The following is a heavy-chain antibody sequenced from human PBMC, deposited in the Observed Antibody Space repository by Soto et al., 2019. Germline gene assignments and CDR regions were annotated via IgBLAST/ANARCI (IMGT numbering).Heavy chain of an antibody. J-gene: IGHJ4*02. Sequence: PGESLKISCKGVGYKFGSAWIGWVRQMPGKGLEWMGIIKPGTSDIRYSPSCRGHVTISADEAVSTAYLQWSSLTASDTAMYYCARQLSHICDSWGQGTLVTVSS. CDR1: GYKFGSAW. CDR2: IKPGTSDI. V-gene: IGHV5-51*01. CDR3: ARQLSHICDS. D-gene: IGHD3-3*02.